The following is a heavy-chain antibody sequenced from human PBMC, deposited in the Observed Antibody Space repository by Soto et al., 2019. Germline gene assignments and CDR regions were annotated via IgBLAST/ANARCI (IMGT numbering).Heavy chain of an antibody. D-gene: IGHD1-20*01. CDR3: VRRVITATHNGGAFDV. J-gene: IGHJ3*01. Sequence: LRLSCAASGFTFSSFVMNWVGQARGKGLEWVSTVSPGGDVSHYTDSVKGRFTISRDNSRRTLHLQMDSLRAEDAAVIFFVRRVITATHNGGAFDVWSQRTVVTLSS. V-gene: IGHV3-23*01. CDR2: VSPGGDVS. CDR1: GFTFSSFV.